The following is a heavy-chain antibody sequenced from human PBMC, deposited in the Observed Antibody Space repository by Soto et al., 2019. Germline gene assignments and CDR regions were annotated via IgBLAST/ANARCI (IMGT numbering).Heavy chain of an antibody. CDR1: GYTFTSYG. CDR3: ARGITLVRGVTQNNWFDP. D-gene: IGHD3-10*01. V-gene: IGHV1-18*04. Sequence: ASVKVSCKASGYTFTSYGISWVRQAPGQGLEWMGWISAYNGNTNYAQKLQGRVTMTTDTSTSTAYMELRSLRSDDTAVYYCARGITLVRGVTQNNWFDPWGQGTMVTVYS. J-gene: IGHJ5*02. CDR2: ISAYNGNT.